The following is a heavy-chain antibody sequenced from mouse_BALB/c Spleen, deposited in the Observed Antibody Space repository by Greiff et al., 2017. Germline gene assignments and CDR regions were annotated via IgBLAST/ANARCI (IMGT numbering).Heavy chain of an antibody. CDR3: ARDKGSYDYDGYFDV. J-gene: IGHJ1*01. D-gene: IGHD2-4*01. CDR2: IWAGGST. V-gene: IGHV2-9*02. Sequence: VQLQESGPGLVAPSQSLSITCTVSGFSLTSYGVHWVRQPPGKGLEWLGVIWAGGSTNYNSALMSRLSISKDNSKSQVFLKMNSLQTDDTAMYYCARDKGSYDYDGYFDVWGAGTTVTVSS. CDR1: GFSLTSYG.